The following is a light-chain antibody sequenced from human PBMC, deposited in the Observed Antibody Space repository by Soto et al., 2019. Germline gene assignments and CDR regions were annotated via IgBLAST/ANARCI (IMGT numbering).Light chain of an antibody. CDR1: NIGSKV. Sequence: SYELTQPPSVSVAPGQTARISCGGDNIGSKVVHWFQQKPGQAPLLVVYDDRARPSGVSSRFSGSKSGNTASLTISGLQPEDEGDYYCSSYSSTSTPWVFGGGTKVTVL. J-gene: IGLJ3*02. CDR3: SSYSSTSTPWV. CDR2: DDR. V-gene: IGLV3-21*02.